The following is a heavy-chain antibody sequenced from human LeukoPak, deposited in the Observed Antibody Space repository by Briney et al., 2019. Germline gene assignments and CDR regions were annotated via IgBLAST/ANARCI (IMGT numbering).Heavy chain of an antibody. CDR1: GFTFSSYS. CDR3: ARESSGYHDAFDI. CDR2: ISSSSYI. Sequence: GGSLRLSCAASGFTFSSYSMNWVRQAPGKGLEWVSSISSSSYIYYADSVKGRFTISRDNAKNSLYLQMNSLRAEDTAVYYCARESSGYHDAFDIWGQGTMVTVSS. V-gene: IGHV3-21*01. J-gene: IGHJ3*02. D-gene: IGHD3-22*01.